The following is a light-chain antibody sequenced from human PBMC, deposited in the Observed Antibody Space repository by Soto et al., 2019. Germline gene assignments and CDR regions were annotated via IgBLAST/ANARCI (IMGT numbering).Light chain of an antibody. J-gene: IGKJ1*01. CDR1: QSVSSN. CDR3: QQYNNWPAGT. V-gene: IGKV3-15*01. Sequence: EIVMTQSPATLSVSPGERATLSCRASQSVSSNLAWYQQKPGQAPRLLIYGASTRATGIPARFSGSGSGTEFTLTLSSLQSEDFAVYCCQQYNNWPAGTFGQGTKVEIK. CDR2: GAS.